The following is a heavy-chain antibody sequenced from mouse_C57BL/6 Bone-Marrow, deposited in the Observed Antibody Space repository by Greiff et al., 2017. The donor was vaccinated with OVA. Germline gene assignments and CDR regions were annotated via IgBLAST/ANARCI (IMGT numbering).Heavy chain of an antibody. J-gene: IGHJ1*03. V-gene: IGHV1-5*01. Sequence: EVQLQQSGTVLARPGASVKMSCKTSGYTFTSYWMHWVKQRPGQGLEWIGAIYPGNSDTSYNQKFKGKAKLTAVTSASTAYMELSSLTNEDSAVYYWTHYYGSSHWYFDVWGTGTTVTVSS. D-gene: IGHD1-1*01. CDR2: IYPGNSDT. CDR3: THYYGSSHWYFDV. CDR1: GYTFTSYW.